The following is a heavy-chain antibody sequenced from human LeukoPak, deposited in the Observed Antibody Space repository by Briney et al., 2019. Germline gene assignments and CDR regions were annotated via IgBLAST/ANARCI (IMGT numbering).Heavy chain of an antibody. CDR2: LSGSGGNT. CDR3: AKGSYYYDSADYFDY. D-gene: IGHD3-22*01. V-gene: IGHV3-23*01. Sequence: GGSLRLSCAASGFTFSSYAMSWVRQAPGKGLELVSTLSGSGGNTYYADSVKGRVTISGDNSKNTLYLQMNSLRAEDTAVYHCAKGSYYYDSADYFDYWGQGTLVTVSS. CDR1: GFTFSSYA. J-gene: IGHJ4*02.